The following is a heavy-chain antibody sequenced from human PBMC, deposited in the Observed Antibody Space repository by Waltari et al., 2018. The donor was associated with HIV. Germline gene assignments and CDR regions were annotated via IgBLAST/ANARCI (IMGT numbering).Heavy chain of an antibody. CDR1: GYTFTSYY. Sequence: QVQLVQSGAEVKKPGASVKVSCTAPGYTFTSYYIHWLRQAPGQGLEWMGIIDPGGVTTSYAQKFQGRVTMTRDTSTSTVYMEMSSLRSDDTAVYYCARDWGGYWGQGTLVSVSS. V-gene: IGHV1-46*01. J-gene: IGHJ4*02. CDR2: IDPGGVTT. D-gene: IGHD3-16*01. CDR3: ARDWGGY.